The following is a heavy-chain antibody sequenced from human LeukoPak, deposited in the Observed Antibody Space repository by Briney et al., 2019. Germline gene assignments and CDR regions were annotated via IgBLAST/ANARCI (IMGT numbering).Heavy chain of an antibody. D-gene: IGHD2-2*01. CDR1: GFTFSSYS. Sequence: GGSLRLSCAASGFTFSSYSMNWVRQAPGKGLEWISSIISTGSTTYYADSVKGRFTISRDNANSSLSLQMSSLRAEDTAVYYCATGLWGYCSRNSCPLDNWGQGTLVTVAS. CDR3: ATGLWGYCSRNSCPLDN. V-gene: IGHV3-48*01. J-gene: IGHJ4*02. CDR2: IISTGSTT.